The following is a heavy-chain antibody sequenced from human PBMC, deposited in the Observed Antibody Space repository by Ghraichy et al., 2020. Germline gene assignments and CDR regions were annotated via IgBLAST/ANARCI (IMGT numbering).Heavy chain of an antibody. CDR2: ISSDESEK. CDR1: GFTFSTYA. Sequence: GGSLRLSCAASGFTFSTYAFHWVRQAPGKGLEWVAMISSDESEKYFADFVKGRVTISRDNAKNTLYLQMNSLRVEDTAVFYCARDGGANYGLHHYFDYWGQGTPVTVSS. CDR3: ARDGGANYGLHHYFDY. V-gene: IGHV3-30-3*01. D-gene: IGHD4/OR15-4a*01. J-gene: IGHJ4*02.